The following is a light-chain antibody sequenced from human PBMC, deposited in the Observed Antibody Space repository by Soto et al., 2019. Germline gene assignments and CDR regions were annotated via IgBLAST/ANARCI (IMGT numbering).Light chain of an antibody. V-gene: IGKV1-5*01. CDR1: QTISNW. Sequence: DIQMTQSPSTLSASVGDRVTITCRASQTISNWLAWYQQKPGKAPKLLIYDASSLPSGVPPRFSGSGFGTDFTLTISSLQPGVFATYYCQQYSIYPYTFGQGTALEIK. CDR3: QQYSIYPYT. CDR2: DAS. J-gene: IGKJ2*01.